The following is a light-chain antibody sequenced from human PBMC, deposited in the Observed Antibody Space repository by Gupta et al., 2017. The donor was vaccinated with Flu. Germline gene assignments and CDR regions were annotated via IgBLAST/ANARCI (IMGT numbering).Light chain of an antibody. CDR1: SGRTMNA. Sequence: QLVLTQSPSASASLGASVKLTGTLTSGRTMNAIAWHQYRPERRPRVLMKVNYDDSHMKSDGVPVRFSGSSSGTERYLTISSLQSEDEADYYCQTWVTGILYVFGTGTKVTV. J-gene: IGLJ1*01. CDR2: VNYDDSH. CDR3: QTWVTGILYV. V-gene: IGLV4-69*01.